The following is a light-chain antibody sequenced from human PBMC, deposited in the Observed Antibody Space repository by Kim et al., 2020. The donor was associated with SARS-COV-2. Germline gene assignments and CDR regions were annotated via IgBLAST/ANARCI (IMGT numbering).Light chain of an antibody. Sequence: NFMLTQPHSVSESPGKTVTISCTRSSGSIASNYVQWYQQRPGSSPTTVIYEDNQRPSGVPDRFSGSIDSSSNSASLTISGLKTEDEADYYCQSYDSSNHRVFGGGTQLT. CDR2: EDN. V-gene: IGLV6-57*01. CDR3: QSYDSSNHRV. CDR1: SGSIASNY. J-gene: IGLJ3*02.